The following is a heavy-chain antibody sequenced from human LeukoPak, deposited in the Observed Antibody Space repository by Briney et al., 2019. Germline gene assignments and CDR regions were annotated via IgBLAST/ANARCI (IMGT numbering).Heavy chain of an antibody. CDR2: ITTYNGNT. Sequence: ASVKVSCKASGYTFTSYPISWVRQAPGQGLEWMGWITTYNGNTHYAQKLQGRVTMTTDTSTSTAYMELRNLRSDDTAVYYCASRSGSTPYYFDYWGQGTLVTVSS. CDR3: ASRSGSTPYYFDY. D-gene: IGHD3-3*01. J-gene: IGHJ4*02. CDR1: GYTFTSYP. V-gene: IGHV1-18*01.